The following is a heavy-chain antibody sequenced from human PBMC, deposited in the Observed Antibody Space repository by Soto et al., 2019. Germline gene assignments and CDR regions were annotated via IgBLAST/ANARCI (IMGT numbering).Heavy chain of an antibody. CDR1: GGSISSSSYY. V-gene: IGHV4-39*01. Sequence: SETLSLTCTVSGGSISSSSYYWGWIRQPPGKGLEWIGSIYYSGSTYYNPSLKSRVTISVDTSKNQFSLKLSSVTAADTAVYYCARQVPPYTVTTGSTGAFDIWGQGTMVTVSS. D-gene: IGHD4-17*01. J-gene: IGHJ3*02. CDR2: IYYSGST. CDR3: ARQVPPYTVTTGSTGAFDI.